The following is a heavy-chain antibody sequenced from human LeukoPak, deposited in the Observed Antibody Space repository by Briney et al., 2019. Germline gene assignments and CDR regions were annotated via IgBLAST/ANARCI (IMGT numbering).Heavy chain of an antibody. V-gene: IGHV3-11*04. D-gene: IGHD3-9*01. CDR1: GFTFSDYY. CDR2: ISSSGSTI. J-gene: IGHJ4*02. Sequence: PGGSLRLSCAASGFTFSDYYMSWIRQAPGKGLEWVSYISSSGSTIYYADSVKGRFTISRDNAKNSLYLQMNSLRAEDTAVYYCAREASIGDWSVDYWGQGTPVTVSS. CDR3: AREASIGDWSVDY.